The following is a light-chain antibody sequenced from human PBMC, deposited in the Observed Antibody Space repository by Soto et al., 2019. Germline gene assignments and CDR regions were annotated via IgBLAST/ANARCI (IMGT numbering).Light chain of an antibody. CDR2: AAS. J-gene: IGKJ3*01. Sequence: AIQMTQSPSSLSASVGDRVTITCRASQDIRNDLGWYQQKPGQAPNLLIFAASTLQIGVPSRFSGSGSGRYFTLTISSLQPEDFATYYCLQAYNYPFTFGPGTTVDIK. CDR1: QDIRND. V-gene: IGKV1-6*01. CDR3: LQAYNYPFT.